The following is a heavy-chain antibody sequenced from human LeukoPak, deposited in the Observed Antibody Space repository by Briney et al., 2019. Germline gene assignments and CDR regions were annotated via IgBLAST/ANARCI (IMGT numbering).Heavy chain of an antibody. Sequence: GESLKISCKASGCSFSNHWIGWVRQKPGKGLEWMGIIYPGDSDATYSPSFQGQVNMSADKSISAAYLKWSSLKASDTAMYYCARHMGRFCSDGNCYASFFDLWGQGTPVIVSS. D-gene: IGHD2-21*01. CDR2: IYPGDSDA. CDR1: GCSFSNHW. CDR3: ARHMGRFCSDGNCYASFFDL. V-gene: IGHV5-51*01. J-gene: IGHJ4*02.